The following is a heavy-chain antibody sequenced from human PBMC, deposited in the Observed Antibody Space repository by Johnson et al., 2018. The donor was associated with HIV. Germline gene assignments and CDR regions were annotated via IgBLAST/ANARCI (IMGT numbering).Heavy chain of an antibody. Sequence: EVQLVESGGGVVQPGRSLRLSCAASGFTFSSYGMHWVRQAPGKGLEWVSYISSSGSTIYYADSVKGRFTISRDNAKNSLYLQMNSLRAGDTAVYYCARGASAFDIWGQGTMVTVSS. J-gene: IGHJ3*02. CDR3: ARGASAFDI. CDR2: ISSSGSTI. V-gene: IGHV3-48*04. CDR1: GFTFSSYG.